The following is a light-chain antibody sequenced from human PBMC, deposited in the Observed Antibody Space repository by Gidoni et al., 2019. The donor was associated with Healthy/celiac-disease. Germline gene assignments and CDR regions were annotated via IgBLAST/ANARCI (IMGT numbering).Light chain of an antibody. CDR1: QGISNY. CDR2: DAS. Sequence: IQITKSPSSLSASVGDRVTITCRASQGISNYLAWYQQKPGKVPKLLISDASTLQSGVPSRFSGSGSGTDFTLTISSLQPEDVETYYCQKYNSAPLTFGGGTKVEIK. CDR3: QKYNSAPLT. J-gene: IGKJ4*01. V-gene: IGKV1-27*01.